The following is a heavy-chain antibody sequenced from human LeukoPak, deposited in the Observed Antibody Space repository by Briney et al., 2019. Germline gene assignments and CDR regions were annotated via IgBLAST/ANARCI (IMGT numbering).Heavy chain of an antibody. Sequence: PGGSLRLSCAASGFTFSDYYMSWIRQAPGKGLEWVSYISSSGSTIYYADSVKGRFIISRDNAKNSLYLQMNSLRAEDTAVYYCARDTPYYYDSSGYPSDYYFDYWGQGTLVTVSS. CDR1: GFTFSDYY. CDR2: ISSSGSTI. J-gene: IGHJ4*02. V-gene: IGHV3-11*04. D-gene: IGHD3-22*01. CDR3: ARDTPYYYDSSGYPSDYYFDY.